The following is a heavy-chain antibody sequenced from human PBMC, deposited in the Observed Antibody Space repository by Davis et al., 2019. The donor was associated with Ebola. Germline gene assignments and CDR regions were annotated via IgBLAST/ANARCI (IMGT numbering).Heavy chain of an antibody. J-gene: IGHJ4*02. Sequence: GESLKISCAASGFTFSSYGMHWVRQAPGKGLEWVANIKQDGSEKYYVDSVKGRFTISRDNAKNSLYLQINSLRAEDTAVYYCATDRNWDFDYWGQGTLVTVSS. D-gene: IGHD7-27*01. CDR1: GFTFSSYG. CDR3: ATDRNWDFDY. V-gene: IGHV3-7*01. CDR2: IKQDGSEK.